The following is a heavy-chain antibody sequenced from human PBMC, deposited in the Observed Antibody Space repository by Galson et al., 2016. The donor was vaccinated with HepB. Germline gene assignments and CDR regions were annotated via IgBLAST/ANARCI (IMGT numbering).Heavy chain of an antibody. D-gene: IGHD5-12*01. CDR2: INPTGST. J-gene: IGHJ5*02. Sequence: SETLSLTCAVYGGSFSGYYWTYIRQPPGKGLEWIGEINPTGSTNYNPSLKSRVTMSVDTSKKQVSLKLTSVTAADTAVYYCTRGARIVAVKYNWFDPWGQGTLVIVSS. V-gene: IGHV4-34*01. CDR3: TRGARIVAVKYNWFDP. CDR1: GGSFSGYY.